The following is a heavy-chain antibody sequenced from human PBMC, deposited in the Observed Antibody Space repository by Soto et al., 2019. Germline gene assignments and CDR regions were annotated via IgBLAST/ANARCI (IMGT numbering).Heavy chain of an antibody. V-gene: IGHV3-48*02. D-gene: IGHD2-21*02. CDR2: ISSSSSTI. CDR3: ARDPYCGGDCYPYYYYGMDV. CDR1: GFTFSSYS. Sequence: PGGSLRLSCAASGFTFSSYSMNWVRQAPGKGLEWVSYISSSSSTIYYADSVKGRFTISRDNAKNSLYLQMNSLRDEDTAVYYCARDPYCGGDCYPYYYYGMDVWGQGTTVTVSS. J-gene: IGHJ6*02.